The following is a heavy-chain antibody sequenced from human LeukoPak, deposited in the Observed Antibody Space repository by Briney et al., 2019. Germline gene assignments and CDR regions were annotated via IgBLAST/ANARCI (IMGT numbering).Heavy chain of an antibody. J-gene: IGHJ2*01. CDR3: ARIRDGYNWYIDL. D-gene: IGHD5-24*01. CDR2: IWYDGSSQ. V-gene: IGHV3-33*01. CDR1: GFTFRSYG. Sequence: GGSLRLSCASSGFTFRSYGMHWVRQAPGKGLEWVAVIWYDGSSQFYADSVKGRFTISRDNSKNTLYLQMNNLRAEDTAVYYCARIRDGYNWYIDLWGRGTLVTVSP.